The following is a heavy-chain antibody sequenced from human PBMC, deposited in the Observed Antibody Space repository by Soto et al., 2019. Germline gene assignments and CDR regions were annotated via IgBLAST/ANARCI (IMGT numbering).Heavy chain of an antibody. J-gene: IGHJ5*02. CDR1: GYTLTSYG. D-gene: IGHD2-2*01. CDR2: INACNGNT. V-gene: IGHV1-18*01. Sequence: ASVKVSCKASGYTLTSYGISWVRQAPGQGLEWMGWINACNGNTNYAQKFQGRVTITRDTSASTAYMELSSLRSEDTAVYYCARSPLTRYCISTSCYVSWFDPWGQGTLVTVSS. CDR3: ARSPLTRYCISTSCYVSWFDP.